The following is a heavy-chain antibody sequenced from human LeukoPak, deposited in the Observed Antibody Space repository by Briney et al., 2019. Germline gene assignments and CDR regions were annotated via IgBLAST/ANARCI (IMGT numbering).Heavy chain of an antibody. J-gene: IGHJ4*02. Sequence: PGGSLRLSCAASGFTFSNYWMNWVRQAPGKGLEWVANIKQDGSAKYYVDSVKGRFTISRDNSKNTLYLQMNSLRAEDTAVYFCAKLDYYDTHWGQGTLVTVSS. CDR2: IKQDGSAK. CDR3: AKLDYYDTH. CDR1: GFTFSNYW. V-gene: IGHV3-7*05. D-gene: IGHD3-22*01.